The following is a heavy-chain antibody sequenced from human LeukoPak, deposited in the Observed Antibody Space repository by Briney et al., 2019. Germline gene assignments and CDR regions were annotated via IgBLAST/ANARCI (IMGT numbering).Heavy chain of an antibody. CDR2: ISTTSRYI. CDR3: ARGNSDYDHDY. CDR1: GFTFSCYS. J-gene: IGHJ4*02. Sequence: GGSLRLSCAASGFTFSCYSMNWVRQAPGKGLEWVSSISTTSRYIYYADSVQGRFTVTRDNAKNSLSLQMNSLRADDKAVYFCARGNSDYDHDYWGQGTLVTVSS. V-gene: IGHV3-21*01. D-gene: IGHD5-12*01.